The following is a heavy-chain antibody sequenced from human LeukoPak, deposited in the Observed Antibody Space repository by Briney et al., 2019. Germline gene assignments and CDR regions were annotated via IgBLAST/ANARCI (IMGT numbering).Heavy chain of an antibody. CDR1: GGSFSGYY. Sequence: PSETLSLACAVYGGSFSGYYWSWIRPPPGEGLEWIGEINHSGSTNYNPSLRSRVPISVDTSKNQFSLKLSSVTAADTAVYYCARGQYSSSWYDYWGQGTLVTVSS. D-gene: IGHD6-13*01. J-gene: IGHJ4*02. CDR3: ARGQYSSSWYDY. CDR2: INHSGST. V-gene: IGHV4-34*01.